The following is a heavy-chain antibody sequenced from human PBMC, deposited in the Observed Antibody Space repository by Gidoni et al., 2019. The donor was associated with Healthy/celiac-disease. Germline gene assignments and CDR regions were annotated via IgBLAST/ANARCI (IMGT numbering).Heavy chain of an antibody. V-gene: IGHV4-39*01. CDR2: IYYSGST. J-gene: IGHJ4*02. CDR1: GGSISSSSYY. CDR3: ARLYYGDSTFFDY. D-gene: IGHD4-17*01. Sequence: QLQLQESGPGLVKPSETLSLTCTVSGGSISSSSYYWGWIRQPPGKGLEWIGSIYYSGSTYYNPSLKSRVTISVDTSKNQFSLKLSSVTAADTAVYYCARLYYGDSTFFDYWGQGTLVTVSS.